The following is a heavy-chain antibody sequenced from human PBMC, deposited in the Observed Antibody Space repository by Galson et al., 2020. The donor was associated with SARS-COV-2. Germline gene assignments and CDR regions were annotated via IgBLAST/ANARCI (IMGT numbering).Heavy chain of an antibody. Sequence: ASVKVSCKTSGYTFTNHGISWVRQAPGQGLQWMGWISAYHGNTNYAQNLQDRITMTTDTSSNTAYMELRSLRSDDTAVYYCARVSIVVVVAATFDYWGQGTLVTVSS. CDR1: GYTFTNHG. D-gene: IGHD2-15*01. J-gene: IGHJ4*02. CDR3: ARVSIVVVVAATFDY. V-gene: IGHV1-18*01. CDR2: ISAYHGNT.